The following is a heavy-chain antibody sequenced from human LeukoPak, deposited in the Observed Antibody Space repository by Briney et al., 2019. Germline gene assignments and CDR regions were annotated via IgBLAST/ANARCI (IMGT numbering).Heavy chain of an antibody. V-gene: IGHV3-30*03. D-gene: IGHD2-2*01. CDR2: ISYDGSNK. J-gene: IGHJ4*02. Sequence: PGRSLRLSCAASGFTFSSYAMHWVRQAPGKGLEWVAIISYDGSNKFYADSVKGRFTISRDNSKNTVYLQMNSLRSEDTAVYYCARDQRYCSSARCTDFDYWGQGTLVTVSS. CDR3: ARDQRYCSSARCTDFDY. CDR1: GFTFSSYA.